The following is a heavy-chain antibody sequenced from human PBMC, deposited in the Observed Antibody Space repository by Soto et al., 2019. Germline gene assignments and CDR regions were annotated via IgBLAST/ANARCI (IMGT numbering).Heavy chain of an antibody. D-gene: IGHD6-13*01. CDR3: ARDVAAAALFDY. CDR1: GGSISSGGYY. Sequence: QVQLQESGPGLVKPSQTLSLTCTVSGGSISSGGYYWSWIRQHPGKGLEWIGYIYYSGSTYYNPSLKSRVTISVATSKNQFSLKLSSVTAADTAVYYCARDVAAAALFDYWGQGTLVTVSS. J-gene: IGHJ4*02. V-gene: IGHV4-31*03. CDR2: IYYSGST.